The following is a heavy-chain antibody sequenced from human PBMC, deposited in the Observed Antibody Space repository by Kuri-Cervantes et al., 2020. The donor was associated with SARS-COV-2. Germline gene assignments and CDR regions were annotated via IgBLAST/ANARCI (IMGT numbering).Heavy chain of an antibody. V-gene: IGHV3-23*01. Sequence: GESLKISCAASGFTFSSYAMSWVRQAPGKGLEWVSAISGSGDSTYYADTVKGRFTISRDNSKNTLYLQMNTLRAEDTAVYYCAKDRGYTKGDYWGQGTLVTVSS. CDR3: AKDRGYTKGDY. CDR2: ISGSGDST. J-gene: IGHJ4*02. CDR1: GFTFSSYA. D-gene: IGHD5-24*01.